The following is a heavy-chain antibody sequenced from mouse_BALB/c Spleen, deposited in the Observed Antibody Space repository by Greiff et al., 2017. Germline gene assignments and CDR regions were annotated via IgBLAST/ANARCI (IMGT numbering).Heavy chain of an antibody. CDR1: GYAFTNYL. D-gene: IGHD2-14*01. Sequence: VQLQQSGAELVRPGTSVKVSCKASGYAFTNYLIEWVKQRPGQGLEWIGVINPGSGGTNYNEKFKGKATLTADKSSSTAYMQLSSLTSDDSAVYFCARNNYRYDGAWFAYWGQGTLVTVSA. CDR3: ARNNYRYDGAWFAY. CDR2: INPGSGGT. V-gene: IGHV1-54*01. J-gene: IGHJ3*01.